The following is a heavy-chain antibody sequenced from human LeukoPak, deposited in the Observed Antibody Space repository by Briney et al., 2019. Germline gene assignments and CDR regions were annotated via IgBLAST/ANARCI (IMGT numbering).Heavy chain of an antibody. CDR1: GGSFSSGDYY. D-gene: IGHD2-15*01. CDR2: IYYSGST. CDR3: ARSEGYAFDP. Sequence: SETLSLTCTVFGGSFSSGDYYWSWLRQPPGKGLEWIGYIYYSGSTFYNPPLKSRVTISLDTSKSQFSLKLSSVSAADTAVYYCARSEGYAFDPWGQGTLVTVSS. V-gene: IGHV4-30-4*01. J-gene: IGHJ5*02.